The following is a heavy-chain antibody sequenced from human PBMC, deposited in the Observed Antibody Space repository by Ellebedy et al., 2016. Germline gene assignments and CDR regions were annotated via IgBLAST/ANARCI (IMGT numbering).Heavy chain of an antibody. D-gene: IGHD4-17*01. CDR1: GFTFDDYA. J-gene: IGHJ4*02. CDR2: ISWNSGSI. V-gene: IGHV3-9*01. Sequence: SLKISXAASGFTFDDYAMHWVRQAPGKGLEWVSGISWNSGSIGYADSVKGRFTISRDNAKNSLYLQMNSLRAEDTAVYYCARDADDYGDYGYWGQGTLVTVSS. CDR3: ARDADDYGDYGY.